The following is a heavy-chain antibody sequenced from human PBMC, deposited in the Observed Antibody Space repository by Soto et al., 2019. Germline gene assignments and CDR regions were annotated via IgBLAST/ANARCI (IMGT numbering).Heavy chain of an antibody. V-gene: IGHV3-23*01. CDR3: AKADYDFWSGYYVLYGMDV. Sequence: GALRVSCSASGFTFSIYASSWVRPAPGKGLEWVSAISGSGGSTYYADSVKGRFTISRDNSKNTLYLQMNSLRAEDTAVYYCAKADYDFWSGYYVLYGMDVWGQGTKVTVSS. J-gene: IGHJ6*02. CDR2: ISGSGGST. D-gene: IGHD3-3*01. CDR1: GFTFSIYA.